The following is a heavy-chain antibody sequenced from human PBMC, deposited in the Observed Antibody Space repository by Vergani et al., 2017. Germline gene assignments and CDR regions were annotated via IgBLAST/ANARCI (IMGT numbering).Heavy chain of an antibody. V-gene: IGHV4-31*03. J-gene: IGHJ4*02. CDR3: ARMGCYXEGDAFRIGYFDS. CDR1: GDSISSGVYY. Sequence: QVQLQESGPGLVKSSETLSLTCSVSGDSISSGVYYWNWIRQHPGKGLEWIGYIYSTGSTHHNPSLRRRINMSVDTSKNQFSLKLNSVTAADTAMYYCARMGCYXEGDAFRIGYFDSWGPGILVTVSS. D-gene: IGHD2-2*01. CDR2: IYSTGST.